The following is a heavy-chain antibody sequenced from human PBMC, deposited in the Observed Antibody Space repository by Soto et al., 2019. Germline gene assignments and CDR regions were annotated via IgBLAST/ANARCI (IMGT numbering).Heavy chain of an antibody. CDR3: ARDNHLGYCSGGSCYGLDS. CDR1: GFTFSIYG. V-gene: IGHV3-33*01. Sequence: QVQLVESGGGVVQPGRSLRLSRAASGFTFSIYGMHWVRQAPGKGLEWVAIAWFDGSIEYYADSVNGRFTISRDNSKNTLYLQMNSLRAEDTAVYYCARDNHLGYCSGGSCYGLDSWGQGNLVTVSS. D-gene: IGHD2-15*01. J-gene: IGHJ5*01. CDR2: AWFDGSIE.